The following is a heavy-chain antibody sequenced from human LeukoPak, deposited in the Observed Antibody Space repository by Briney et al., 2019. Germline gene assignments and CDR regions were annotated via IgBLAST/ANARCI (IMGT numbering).Heavy chain of an antibody. CDR3: ASQWELHPAF. CDR2: ITSSGSAI. CDR1: GFTFSRYS. D-gene: IGHD1-26*01. Sequence: GGSLRPSCEASGFTFSRYSMIWVRQAPGKGLEWLSYITSSGSAIYYADSVRGRFTVSRDNAKKSLFLQMNSLRAEDTAIYYCASQWELHPAFWGQGTLVTVSS. V-gene: IGHV3-48*01. J-gene: IGHJ4*02.